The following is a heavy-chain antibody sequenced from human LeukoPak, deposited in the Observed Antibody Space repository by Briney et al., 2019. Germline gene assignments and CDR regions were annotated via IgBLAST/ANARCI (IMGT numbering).Heavy chain of an antibody. D-gene: IGHD3-10*01. CDR1: GFIVSQNY. V-gene: IGHV3-66*04. Sequence: GGSLRLSCAASGFIVSQNYMSWVRQAPGKGLEWVSVIFRGDDTNYIDSVKGRFTIFRDNSKNTLYLQMNSLTAEDTAVYYCARHVWFGEHNGHENWFDPWGQGTLVIVSS. J-gene: IGHJ5*02. CDR3: ARHVWFGEHNGHENWFDP. CDR2: IFRGDDT.